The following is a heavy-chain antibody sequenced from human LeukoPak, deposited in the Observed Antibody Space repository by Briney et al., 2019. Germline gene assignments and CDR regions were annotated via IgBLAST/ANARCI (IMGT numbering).Heavy chain of an antibody. CDR3: ARDQAYYDSSGREGVWFDP. V-gene: IGHV3-9*01. CDR1: GFTFDDYA. J-gene: IGHJ5*02. D-gene: IGHD3-22*01. CDR2: ISWNSGSI. Sequence: GGSLRLSCAASGFTFDDYAMHWVRQAPGKGLEWVSGISWNSGSIGYADSVKGRFTISRDNAKNSLYLQMNSLRAEDTALYYCARDQAYYDSSGREGVWFDPWGQGTLVTVSS.